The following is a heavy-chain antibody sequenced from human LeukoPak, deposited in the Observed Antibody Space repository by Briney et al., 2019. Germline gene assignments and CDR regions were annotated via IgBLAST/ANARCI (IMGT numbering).Heavy chain of an antibody. Sequence: GGSLRLSCAASGFTFSIYAMSWVRQAPGKGLEWVSTIGGSGGSTYYADSVKGRFTISRDNSKNTLYLQMNSLRAEDTAVYYCSKDLKGGTRSPQEFDYWGQGTLVTVSS. CDR2: IGGSGGST. D-gene: IGHD2-15*01. CDR3: SKDLKGGTRSPQEFDY. V-gene: IGHV3-23*01. J-gene: IGHJ4*02. CDR1: GFTFSIYA.